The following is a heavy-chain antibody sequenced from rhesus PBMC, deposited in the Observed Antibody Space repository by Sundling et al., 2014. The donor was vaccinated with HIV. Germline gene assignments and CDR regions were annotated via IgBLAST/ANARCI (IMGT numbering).Heavy chain of an antibody. CDR3: AIEGVYGTTVDY. D-gene: IGHD1-26*01. CDR1: GASISSYW. Sequence: QVQLQESGPGLVKPSETLSLTCTVSGASISSYWWNWVRQSPGKGLEWIGAIYGIRGSTHYNPSLKSRVTISRDTSKNQFSLKLSSVTAADTAVYYCAIEGVYGTTVDYWGQGVLVTVSS. V-gene: IGHV4-80*01. J-gene: IGHJ4*01. CDR2: IYGIRGST.